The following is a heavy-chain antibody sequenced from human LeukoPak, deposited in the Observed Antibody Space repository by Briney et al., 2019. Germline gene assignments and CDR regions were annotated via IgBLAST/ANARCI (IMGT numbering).Heavy chain of an antibody. CDR2: SYYTGNT. CDR3: ASCPLYSYYMDV. CDR1: GGSISNYY. J-gene: IGHJ6*03. V-gene: IGHV4-59*08. D-gene: IGHD3-16*01. Sequence: PSETLSLTCTVSGGSISNYYWNWIRQPPGKGLEWIGYSYYTGNTNYNPSLKSRVTISVDTSKNQFSLKLSSVTAADTAVYYCASCPLYSYYMDVWGKGTTVTVSS.